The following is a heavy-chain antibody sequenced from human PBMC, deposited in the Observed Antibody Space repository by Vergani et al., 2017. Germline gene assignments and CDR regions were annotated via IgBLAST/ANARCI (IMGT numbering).Heavy chain of an antibody. CDR2: FYYSGST. D-gene: IGHD3-3*01. V-gene: IGHV4-30-4*08. J-gene: IGHJ5*02. CDR1: GGSISSGDYY. Sequence: QLQLQESGPGLVKPSETLSLTCTVSGGSISSGDYYWSWIRQPPGKGLEWIGYFYYSGSTYYNPSLKSRVTISVDTSKNQFSLKLSSVTAADTAVYYCARAPTIFGVVIGWFDPWGQGTLVTVSS. CDR3: ARAPTIFGVVIGWFDP.